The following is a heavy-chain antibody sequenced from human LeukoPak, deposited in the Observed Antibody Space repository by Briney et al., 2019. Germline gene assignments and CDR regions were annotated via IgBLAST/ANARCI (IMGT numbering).Heavy chain of an antibody. J-gene: IGHJ5*02. Sequence: SETLSLTCTVSGGSISSGGYYWSWIRQHPGKGLEWIGYIYYSGSTYYNPSLKSRVTISVDTSKSQFSLKLSSVTAADTAVYYCARRAAGGLDFVSWGQGTLVTVSS. D-gene: IGHD6-13*01. CDR3: ARRAAGGLDFVS. CDR1: GGSISSGGYY. CDR2: IYYSGST. V-gene: IGHV4-31*03.